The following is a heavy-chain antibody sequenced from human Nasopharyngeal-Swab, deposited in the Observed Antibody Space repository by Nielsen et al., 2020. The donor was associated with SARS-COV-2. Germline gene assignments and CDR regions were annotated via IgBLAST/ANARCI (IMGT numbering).Heavy chain of an antibody. Sequence: WIPQPPGKGLEWIGSIYYSGSTYYNPALKSRVTISVDTSKNQFSLKLSSVTAADTAVYYCARYRGGFYSSNWYFDYWGQGTLVTVSS. J-gene: IGHJ4*02. CDR3: ARYRGGFYSSNWYFDY. V-gene: IGHV4-39*01. D-gene: IGHD6-13*01. CDR2: IYYSGST.